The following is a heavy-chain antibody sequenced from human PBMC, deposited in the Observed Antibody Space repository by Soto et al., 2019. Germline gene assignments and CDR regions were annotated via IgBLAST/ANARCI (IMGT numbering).Heavy chain of an antibody. Sequence: QVRLVQSGAEVNTPGSSVKVSCKASGGTFSNYAITWLRLAPGQGLEWLGGIIPVFGTVNYAQKFQGRVTITADESTSTAYMELNRLRSEDTAVYYCASENPYTNSFGNWFDPWGQGTLVIVS. CDR3: ASENPYTNSFGNWFDP. CDR2: IIPVFGTV. J-gene: IGHJ5*02. D-gene: IGHD6-13*01. CDR1: GGTFSNYA. V-gene: IGHV1-69*01.